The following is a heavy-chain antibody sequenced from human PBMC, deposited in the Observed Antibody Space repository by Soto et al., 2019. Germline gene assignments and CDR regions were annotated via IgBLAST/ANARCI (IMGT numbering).Heavy chain of an antibody. Sequence: PGGSLRLSCAVSGFTLSDHYIDWVRQAPGKGLEWAGRSRDKPQGYSTAYAASVKGRFTTSRDESKNSAYLQMNSLKTEDTAVYYCVRATYFSDSSGYTRCLDYWGQGTLVTVSS. J-gene: IGHJ4*02. D-gene: IGHD3-22*01. V-gene: IGHV3-72*01. CDR2: SRDKPQGYST. CDR3: VRATYFSDSSGYTRCLDY. CDR1: GFTLSDHY.